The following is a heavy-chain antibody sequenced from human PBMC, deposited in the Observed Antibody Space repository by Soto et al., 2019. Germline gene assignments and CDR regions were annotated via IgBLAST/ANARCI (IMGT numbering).Heavy chain of an antibody. J-gene: IGHJ6*02. V-gene: IGHV1-46*01. CDR1: GYTFTSYY. CDR3: ARGGRIVDTGIGYYYYHAMDV. CDR2: FNPTGDTA. D-gene: IGHD5-18*01. Sequence: VASVKVSCKASGYTFTSYYIHWVRLAPGQGLEWMGIFNPTGDTASYAQKLQGRVTMTRDTSTGTAYMELGSLRSEDTAVYYCARGGRIVDTGIGYYYYHAMDVWGQGTTVTVSS.